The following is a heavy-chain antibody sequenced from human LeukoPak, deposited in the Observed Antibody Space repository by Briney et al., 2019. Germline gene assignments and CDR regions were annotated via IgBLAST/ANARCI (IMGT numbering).Heavy chain of an antibody. V-gene: IGHV3-21*01. D-gene: IGHD4-17*01. CDR3: ARDGINDYGDYPARGYFDY. CDR1: GFTFSSYS. CDR2: ISGSSSYI. Sequence: GGSVRLSCAASGFTFSSYSMNWVRQAPGKGLEWVSSISGSSSYIYYADSVKGRFTISRDNAKNSLYLQMNSLRAEDTAVYYCARDGINDYGDYPARGYFDYWGQGTLVTVSS. J-gene: IGHJ4*02.